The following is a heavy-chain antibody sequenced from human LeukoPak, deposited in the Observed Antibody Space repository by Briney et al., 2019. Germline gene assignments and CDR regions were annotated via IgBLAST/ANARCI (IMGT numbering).Heavy chain of an antibody. CDR2: IRPSGDNT. CDR1: GFTFSSHD. Sequence: GGALRLSCAASGFTFSSHDMTWVRQAPGRGLEWVSSIRPSGDNTYYGDSVKGRFTISRDNAKNSLYLQMNSLRAEDTAVYYCARWDGDYEGAEWFDPWGQGTLVTVSS. V-gene: IGHV3-21*01. J-gene: IGHJ5*02. D-gene: IGHD4-17*01. CDR3: ARWDGDYEGAEWFDP.